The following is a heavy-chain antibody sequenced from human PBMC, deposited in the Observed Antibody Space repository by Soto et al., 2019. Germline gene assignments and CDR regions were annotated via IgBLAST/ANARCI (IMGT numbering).Heavy chain of an antibody. J-gene: IGHJ6*02. CDR3: ARGKLSDIVVVPAAMPNYYYGMDV. V-gene: IGHV3-21*01. D-gene: IGHD2-2*01. Sequence: PGGSLRLSCAASGFTFSSYSMNWVRQAPGKGLEWVSSISSSSSYIYYADSVKGRFTISRDNAKNSLYLQMNSLRAEDTAVYYCARGKLSDIVVVPAAMPNYYYGMDVWGQGTTVTVSS. CDR2: ISSSSSYI. CDR1: GFTFSSYS.